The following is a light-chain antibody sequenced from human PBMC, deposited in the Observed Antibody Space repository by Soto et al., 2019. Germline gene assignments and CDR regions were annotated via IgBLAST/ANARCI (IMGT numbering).Light chain of an antibody. Sequence: QSVLTQPASVSGSPGQSITISCTGTSNDVGDYNYVSWYQHHPGKAPKLMIYDVSNRPSGVSNRFSGSKSGNTASLTISGLQAEDEADYYCTSYTTSSTLRVLGGGTKVTVL. J-gene: IGLJ2*01. CDR2: DVS. CDR1: SNDVGDYNY. CDR3: TSYTTSSTLRV. V-gene: IGLV2-14*03.